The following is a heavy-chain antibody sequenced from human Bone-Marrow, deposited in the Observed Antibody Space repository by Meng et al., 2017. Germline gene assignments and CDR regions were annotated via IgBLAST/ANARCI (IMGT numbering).Heavy chain of an antibody. CDR1: GGTFSSYA. J-gene: IGHJ4*02. D-gene: IGHD5-18*01. Sequence: SVKVSCKASGGTFSSYAISWVRQAPGQGLEWMGGIIPIFGTANYAQKCQGRVTITADESTSTAYMELSGLRSEDTAVYYCASAGGYSYGYGFDYWGQGTLVTVSS. CDR2: IIPIFGTA. V-gene: IGHV1-69*13. CDR3: ASAGGYSYGYGFDY.